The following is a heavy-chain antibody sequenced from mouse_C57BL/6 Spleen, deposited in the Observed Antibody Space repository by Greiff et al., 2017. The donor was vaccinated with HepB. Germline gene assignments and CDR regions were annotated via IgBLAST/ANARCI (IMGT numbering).Heavy chain of an antibody. Sequence: EVQGVESGGGLVQPKGSLKLSCAASGFTFNTYAMHWVRQATGKGLEWVARIRSKSSNYATYYADSVKDRFTISRDDSQSMLYLQMNNLKTEDTDMYYCVRDGTLDAYWGQGTLVTVSA. CDR3: VRDGTLDAY. V-gene: IGHV10-3*01. J-gene: IGHJ3*01. CDR2: IRSKSSNYAT. CDR1: GFTFNTYA.